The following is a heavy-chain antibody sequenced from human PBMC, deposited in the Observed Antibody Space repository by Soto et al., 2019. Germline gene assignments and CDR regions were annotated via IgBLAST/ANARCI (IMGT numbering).Heavy chain of an antibody. V-gene: IGHV3-74*01. CDR1: GFTFGPFW. CDR3: TRARYDSSGYYFDY. Sequence: GGSLRLSCAASGFTFGPFWMHWVRQAPGKGLVWLSHINSDGSTIVYADSVKGRFTISRDNAKNKLYLQMNSLRVEDTAVYYCTRARYDSSGYYFDYWGQGALVTVS. D-gene: IGHD3-22*01. J-gene: IGHJ4*02. CDR2: INSDGSTI.